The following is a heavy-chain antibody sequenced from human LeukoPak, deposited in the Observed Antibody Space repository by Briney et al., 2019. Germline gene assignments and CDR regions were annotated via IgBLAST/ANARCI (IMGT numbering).Heavy chain of an antibody. J-gene: IGHJ3*02. CDR1: GGSISSYY. CDR3: ARASGRYYYDSSGYAFDI. Sequence: SETLSLTCTVSGGSISSYYCSWIRQPPGKGLEWIGNIYYSGSTNYNPSLSSRVTISVDTSKNQSSLKLSSVTAADTAVYYCARASGRYYYDSSGYAFDIWGQGTMVTVSS. D-gene: IGHD3-22*01. CDR2: IYYSGST. V-gene: IGHV4-59*01.